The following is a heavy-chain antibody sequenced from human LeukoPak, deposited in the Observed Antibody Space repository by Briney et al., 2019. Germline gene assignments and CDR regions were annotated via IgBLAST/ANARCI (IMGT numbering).Heavy chain of an antibody. J-gene: IGHJ4*02. CDR1: GGSISSYY. CDR2: IYYSGST. D-gene: IGHD3-9*01. CDR3: ARVVLRYFDY. V-gene: IGHV4-59*01. Sequence: PSETLSLTCTVSGGSISSYYWSWIRQPPGEGLEWIGYIYYSGSTNYNPSLKSRVTISVDTSKNQFSLKLSSVTAADTAVYYCARVVLRYFDYWGQGTLVTVSS.